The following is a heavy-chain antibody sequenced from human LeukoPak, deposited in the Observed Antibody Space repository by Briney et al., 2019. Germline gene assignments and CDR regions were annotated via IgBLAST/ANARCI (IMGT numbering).Heavy chain of an antibody. CDR3: ARLYWYYYDNGPGGSDAFDF. CDR1: GYTFTSYA. Sequence: ASVKVSCKASGYTFTSYAMNWVRQAPGQGLEWMGWINTNTGNPTYAQGFTGRFVFSLDTSVSTAYLQISSLKAEDTAVYYCARLYWYYYDNGPGGSDAFDFWGQGTMVTVSS. J-gene: IGHJ3*01. V-gene: IGHV7-4-1*02. CDR2: INTNTGNP. D-gene: IGHD3-22*01.